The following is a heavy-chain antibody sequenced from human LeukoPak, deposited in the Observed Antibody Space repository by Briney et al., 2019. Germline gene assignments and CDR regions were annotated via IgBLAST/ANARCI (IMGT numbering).Heavy chain of an antibody. Sequence: GGSLRLSCSASGFNLSRYSMNWVRQAPGKGLQWVSSISSGSFYIYYTDSVRGRFTISRDNAENSLYLQMNGLRAEDTAVYYCVRDQEGFRGDDFDYWGQGTLVTVSS. CDR2: ISSGSFYI. CDR3: VRDQEGFRGDDFDY. CDR1: GFNLSRYS. V-gene: IGHV3-21*01. J-gene: IGHJ4*02.